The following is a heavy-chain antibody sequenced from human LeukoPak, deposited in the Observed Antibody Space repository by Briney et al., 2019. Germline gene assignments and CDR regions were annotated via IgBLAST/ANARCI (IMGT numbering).Heavy chain of an antibody. CDR2: SNPNSGDT. CDR1: GYTFTGYY. V-gene: IGHV1-2*06. CDR3: ARGKQLVLSYYYYYGMDV. Sequence: ASVKVSCKASGYTFTGYYMHWVRQAPGQGLEWMGRSNPNSGDTNYAQKFQGRVTMTRDTSISTAYMELSRLRSDDTAVYYCARGKQLVLSYYYYYGMDVWGQGTTVTVSS. D-gene: IGHD6-13*01. J-gene: IGHJ6*02.